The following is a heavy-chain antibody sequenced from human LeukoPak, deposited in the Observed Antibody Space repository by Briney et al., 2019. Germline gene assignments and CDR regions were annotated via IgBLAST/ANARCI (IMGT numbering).Heavy chain of an antibody. V-gene: IGHV4-31*03. J-gene: IGHJ6*02. CDR1: GGSISSGGYY. Sequence: SQTLSLTCTVSGGSISSGGYYWSWIRQHPGKGLEWIGYIYYSGSTYYNPSLKSRVTISVDTSKNQFSLKLSSVTAADTAVYYCARDSVHYYYIMDVWGQGTTVTVSS. D-gene: IGHD3-10*01. CDR3: ARDSVHYYYIMDV. CDR2: IYYSGST.